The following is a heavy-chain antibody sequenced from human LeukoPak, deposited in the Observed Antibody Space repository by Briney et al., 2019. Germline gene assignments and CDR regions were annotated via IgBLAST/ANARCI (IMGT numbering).Heavy chain of an antibody. V-gene: IGHV1-8*03. Sequence: ASVKVSCKASGYTFTSYDINWVRQATGQGLEWMGWMNPNSGNTGYAQKFQGRVTITRNTSISTAYMELSSLRSEDTAVYYCARAVLLWFGELHYWFDPWGQGTLVTVSS. D-gene: IGHD3-10*01. J-gene: IGHJ5*02. CDR2: MNPNSGNT. CDR1: GYTFTSYD. CDR3: ARAVLLWFGELHYWFDP.